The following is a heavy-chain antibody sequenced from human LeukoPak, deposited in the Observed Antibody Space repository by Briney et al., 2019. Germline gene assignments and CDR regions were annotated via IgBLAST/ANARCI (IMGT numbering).Heavy chain of an antibody. CDR2: IYSGGST. J-gene: IGHJ4*02. D-gene: IGHD5-24*01. CDR3: ARGSGDYNFYFEY. CDR1: GFTVSSNY. Sequence: PGGPLRLSCAASGFTVSSNYMTWVRQAPGKGLEWVSVIYSGGSTYYADSVKGRFTISRDNSKNTLYLQMNSLRAEDTAVYYCARGSGDYNFYFEYWGQGTLVTVSS. V-gene: IGHV3-66*01.